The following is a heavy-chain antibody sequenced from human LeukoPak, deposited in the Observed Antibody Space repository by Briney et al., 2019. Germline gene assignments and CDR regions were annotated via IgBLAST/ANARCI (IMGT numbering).Heavy chain of an antibody. Sequence: GESLKISCKGSGYSFTSYWIGWVRQMPGKGLEWMGIIYPGDSDTRYSPSFQGQVTISADKSISTAYLQWSSLKASDTAMYYCARRSWSGGSCYSGFDYWGQGTLVTVSS. CDR2: IYPGDSDT. CDR1: GYSFTSYW. J-gene: IGHJ4*02. CDR3: ARRSWSGGSCYSGFDY. V-gene: IGHV5-51*01. D-gene: IGHD2-15*01.